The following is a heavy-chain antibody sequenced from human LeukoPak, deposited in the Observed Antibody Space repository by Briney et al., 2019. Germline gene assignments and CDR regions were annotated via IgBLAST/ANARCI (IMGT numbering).Heavy chain of an antibody. D-gene: IGHD5-18*01. CDR2: IYYSGST. CDR1: GGSISSYY. CDR3: ARGLTAMVLPFDY. Sequence: SETLSLTCTVSGGSISSYYWRWIRQPPGKGREGIVYIYYSGSTNYNTFLKSRVTISVDTSKNQFSLRLSSVTAADTAVYYCARGLTAMVLPFDYWSQGTLVTVSS. J-gene: IGHJ4*02. V-gene: IGHV4-59*01.